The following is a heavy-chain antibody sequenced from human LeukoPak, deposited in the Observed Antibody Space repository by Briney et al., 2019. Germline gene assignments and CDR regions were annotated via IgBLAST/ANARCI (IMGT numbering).Heavy chain of an antibody. CDR1: GFTFSSYG. CDR2: ISGSGGST. J-gene: IGHJ4*02. V-gene: IGHV3-23*01. D-gene: IGHD3-10*01. Sequence: GGSLRLSCAASGFTFSSYGMSWVRQAPGKGLEWVSAISGSGGSTYYADSVKGRFTISRDNSKNTLYLQMNSLRAEDTAVYYCAKDDYYGSGSYYNEYYFDYWGQGTLVTVSS. CDR3: AKDDYYGSGSYYNEYYFDY.